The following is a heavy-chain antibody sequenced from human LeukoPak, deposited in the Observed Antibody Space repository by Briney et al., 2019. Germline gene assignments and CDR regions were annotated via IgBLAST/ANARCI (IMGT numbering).Heavy chain of an antibody. V-gene: IGHV3-74*01. CDR1: GFTFSSYW. CDR2: INSDGSST. J-gene: IGHJ6*03. D-gene: IGHD3-16*01. Sequence: GGSLRLSCAASGFTFSSYWIHWVRQAPGKGLVWVSRINSDGSSTTYADSVKGRFTISRDNAKNTLYLQMNSLRAEDTAVYYCAKDLIGGYYYYYMDVWGKGTTVTVSS. CDR3: AKDLIGGYYYYYMDV.